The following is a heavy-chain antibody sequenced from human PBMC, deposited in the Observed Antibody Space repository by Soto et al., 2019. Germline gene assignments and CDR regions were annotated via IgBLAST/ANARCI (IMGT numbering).Heavy chain of an antibody. J-gene: IGHJ6*02. CDR1: GFTFSSYG. D-gene: IGHD3-10*01. CDR2: ISYDGSNK. CDR3: AKGEYYYGSGSPYYGMDV. Sequence: ESGGGVVQSGMSLRLSCAASGFTFSSYGMHWVRQAPGKGLEWVAVISYDGSNKYCADSVKGRFTISRDSSKNTLYLEMNSLRPEDTAVYYCAKGEYYYGSGSPYYGMDVWGQGTTVTVSS. V-gene: IGHV3-30*18.